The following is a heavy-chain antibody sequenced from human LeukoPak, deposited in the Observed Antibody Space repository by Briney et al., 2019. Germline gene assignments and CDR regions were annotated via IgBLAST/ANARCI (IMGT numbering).Heavy chain of an antibody. D-gene: IGHD1-26*01. V-gene: IGHV1-46*01. CDR2: INPSGGST. CDR3: ARAYRRVGATTPDGY. CDR1: GYTFTSYY. J-gene: IGHJ4*02. Sequence: ASVKVSCKASGYTFTSYYMHWVRQAPGQGLEWMGIINPSGGSTSYAQKFQGRVTMTRDTSTSTVYMELSSPRSEDTAVYYCARAYRRVGATTPDGYWGQGTLVTVSS.